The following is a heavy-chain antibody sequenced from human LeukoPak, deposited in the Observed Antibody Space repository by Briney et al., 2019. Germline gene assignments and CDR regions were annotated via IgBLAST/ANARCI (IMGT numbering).Heavy chain of an antibody. CDR1: GGSISSYY. CDR3: ARAAREMATTPDFDY. V-gene: IGHV4-59*01. D-gene: IGHD5-24*01. Sequence: SETLSLTCTVSGGSISSYYWSWVRQPPGKGLEWIGYIYYSGSTNYNPSLKSRVTISVDTSKNQFSLKLSSVTAADTAVYYCARAAREMATTPDFDYWGQGTLVTVSS. CDR2: IYYSGST. J-gene: IGHJ4*02.